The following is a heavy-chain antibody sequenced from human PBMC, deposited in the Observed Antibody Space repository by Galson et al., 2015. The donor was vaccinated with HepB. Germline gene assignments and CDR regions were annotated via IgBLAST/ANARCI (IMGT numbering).Heavy chain of an antibody. V-gene: IGHV3-30*04. CDR1: GFTFSSYD. CDR2: ISYDGSKT. J-gene: IGHJ5*02. D-gene: IGHD6-13*01. CDR3: ARGSLYSNSWSPNH. Sequence: SLRLSCAASGFTFSSYDMHWVSQAPGRGLEWVAVISYDGSKTYYAGAVKGRFTISRDNSKDTLYLHINSLTPEDTAIYYCARGSLYSNSWSPNHWGQGALVAASS.